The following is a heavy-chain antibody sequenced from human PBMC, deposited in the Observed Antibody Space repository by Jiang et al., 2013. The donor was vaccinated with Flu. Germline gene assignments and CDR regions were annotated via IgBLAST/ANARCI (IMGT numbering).Heavy chain of an antibody. CDR2: INWNGGNT. V-gene: IGHV3-20*03. Sequence: EWVAGINWNGGNTGYADSVKGRVTISRDNAKNSLYLQMNSLRAEDTALYYCVRGALDTAMDNYWGSYHPMDVWGEGTTVTVSS. CDR3: VRGALDTAMDNYWGSYHPMDV. J-gene: IGHJ6*03. D-gene: IGHD5-18*01.